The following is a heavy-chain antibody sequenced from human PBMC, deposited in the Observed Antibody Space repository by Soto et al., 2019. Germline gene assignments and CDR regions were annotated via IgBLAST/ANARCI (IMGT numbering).Heavy chain of an antibody. V-gene: IGHV4-39*01. CDR2: IYSSENT. CDR1: GRSVLRAEYT. J-gene: IGHJ6*02. Sequence: WEALSLSRTDFGRSVLRAEYTWGGIRVSSNKGLEWIGTIYSSENTYYNPSLLSRVTISVDTSKNEFSLRLSSVTAADTAVYYCARLNGYCISTNCHGYYGMDVWGQGTTVS. D-gene: IGHD2-2*03. CDR3: ARLNGYCISTNCHGYYGMDV.